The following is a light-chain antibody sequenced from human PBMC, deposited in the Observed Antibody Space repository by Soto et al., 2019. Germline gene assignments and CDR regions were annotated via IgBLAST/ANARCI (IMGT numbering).Light chain of an antibody. CDR1: SSNIGSHT. Sequence: QLVLTQPPSASGTPGQRITISCSGSSSNIGSHTVNWHQQVPGTAPKLLIYSNNERPSGVPDRFSGSKSGTSASLAISGLQSGDEADYYSAAWDDSLNGVIFGGGTKLTVL. J-gene: IGLJ2*01. CDR3: AAWDDSLNGVI. V-gene: IGLV1-44*01. CDR2: SNN.